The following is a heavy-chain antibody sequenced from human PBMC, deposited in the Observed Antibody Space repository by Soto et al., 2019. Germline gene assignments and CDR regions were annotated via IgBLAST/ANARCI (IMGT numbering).Heavy chain of an antibody. CDR1: GYTFTTYG. Sequence: ASVKVSCNASGYTFTTYGISWVRQAPGQGLEWMGWISAYNGNTTYAKKLQRRFTMTTDTSTSTAYMELRSLRSDDTAVYHCAISPPLKYSSSSYTTNDAGVICGEGTMVPVSS. CDR2: ISAYNGNT. V-gene: IGHV1-18*01. CDR3: AISPPLKYSSSSYTTNDAGVI. J-gene: IGHJ3*02. D-gene: IGHD6-13*01.